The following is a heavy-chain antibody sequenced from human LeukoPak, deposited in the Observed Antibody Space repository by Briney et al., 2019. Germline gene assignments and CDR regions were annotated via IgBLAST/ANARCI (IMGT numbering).Heavy chain of an antibody. D-gene: IGHD2-2*01. CDR1: GYTFTSYD. CDR3: ARGGLEIVPAAIDY. V-gene: IGHV1-8*01. J-gene: IGHJ4*02. Sequence: GASVKVSCKASGYTFTSYDINWVRQATGQGLEWMGWMNPNSGNTGYAQKFQGRVTMTRNTSISTAYMELSSLRSEDTAVYYCARGGLEIVPAAIDYWGQGTLVTVSS. CDR2: MNPNSGNT.